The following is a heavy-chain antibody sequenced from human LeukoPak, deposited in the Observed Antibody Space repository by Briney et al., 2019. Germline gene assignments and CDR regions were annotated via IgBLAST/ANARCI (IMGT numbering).Heavy chain of an antibody. CDR1: GFTFSSYA. V-gene: IGHV3-23*01. J-gene: IGHJ4*02. CDR3: ARKNSGSYYSYYFDY. Sequence: SGGSLRLSCAASGFTFSSYAMGWVRQAPGKGLEWVSAISGSGGSTYYADSVKGRFTISRDNSKNTLYLQMNSLRAEDTAVYYCARKNSGSYYSYYFDYWGQGTLVTVSS. CDR2: ISGSGGST. D-gene: IGHD1-26*01.